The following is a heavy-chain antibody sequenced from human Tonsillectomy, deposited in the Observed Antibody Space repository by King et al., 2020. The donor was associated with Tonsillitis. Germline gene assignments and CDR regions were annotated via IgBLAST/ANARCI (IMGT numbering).Heavy chain of an antibody. J-gene: IGHJ4*02. V-gene: IGHV3-53*01. CDR2: IYSGGST. CDR1: GFIVSTKY. D-gene: IGHD2-15*01. CDR3: ARDIGFGYFDY. Sequence: VQLVESGGGLIQPGGSLRLSCAASGFIVSTKYMSWVRQAPGTGLEWVSIIYSGGSTYYADSVKGRFTISRDNSKNTVYLQMNSLRAEDTAVYYCARDIGFGYFDYWGQGTLVTVSS.